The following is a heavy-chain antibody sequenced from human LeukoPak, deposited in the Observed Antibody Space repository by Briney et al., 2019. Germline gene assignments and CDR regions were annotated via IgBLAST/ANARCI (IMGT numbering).Heavy chain of an antibody. J-gene: IGHJ4*02. CDR2: IIPIFGTA. CDR3: ARERGYGDLQYFDY. CDR1: GGTFSSYA. Sequence: GASVKVSCKASGGTFSSYAISWVRQAPGQGLEWMGGIIPIFGTANYAQKFQGRVTITADESTSTTYMVLSSLRSEDTAVYYCARERGYGDLQYFDYWGQGTLVTVSS. V-gene: IGHV1-69*01. D-gene: IGHD4-17*01.